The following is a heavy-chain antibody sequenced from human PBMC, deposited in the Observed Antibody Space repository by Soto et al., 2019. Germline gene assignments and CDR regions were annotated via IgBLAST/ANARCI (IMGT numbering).Heavy chain of an antibody. V-gene: IGHV4-31*03. D-gene: IGHD1-26*01. CDR3: ARMSGTYYVPDY. J-gene: IGHJ4*02. CDR1: NASITSSGYY. Sequence: QVQLQELGPRLVEASQTLSLTCTVSNASITSSGYYWSWVRQPPGKRMEWIGYIYHSGSTVYSPSLQSRLTMSVDTSKNQFSLTLRSVTAADTAVYHCARMSGTYYVPDYWGQGTLVTVSS. CDR2: IYHSGST.